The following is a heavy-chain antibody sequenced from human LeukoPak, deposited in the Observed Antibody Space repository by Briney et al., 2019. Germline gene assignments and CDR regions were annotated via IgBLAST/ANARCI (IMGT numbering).Heavy chain of an antibody. CDR2: IYHSGST. CDR3: ARKKGYSDAFDI. Sequence: PSETLSLTCTVSGYSISSGYYWGWIRQPPGKGLEWIGSIYHSGSTYYNPSLKSRVTISVDTSKNQFSLKLSSVTAADTAVYYCARKKGYSDAFDIWGQGTMVTVSS. D-gene: IGHD2-21*01. V-gene: IGHV4-38-2*02. J-gene: IGHJ3*02. CDR1: GYSISSGYY.